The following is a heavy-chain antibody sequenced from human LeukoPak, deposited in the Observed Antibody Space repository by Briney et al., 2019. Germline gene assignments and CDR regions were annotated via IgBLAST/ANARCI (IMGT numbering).Heavy chain of an antibody. D-gene: IGHD5-12*01. Sequence: PGGSLRLSCAASGFTFSSYAIHWVRQAPGMGLEWVAVISYDGGNENYADSVKGRFTISRDNSKNTLYLQMNSLRAEDTAMYYCARGGGRGYSGYGPDYWDQGTLVTVSS. CDR1: GFTFSSYA. CDR3: ARGGGRGYSGYGPDY. J-gene: IGHJ4*02. V-gene: IGHV3-30-3*01. CDR2: ISYDGGNE.